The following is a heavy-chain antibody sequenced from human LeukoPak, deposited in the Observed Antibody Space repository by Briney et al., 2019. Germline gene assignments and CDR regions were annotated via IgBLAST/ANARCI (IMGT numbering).Heavy chain of an antibody. Sequence: ASVTVSCKVSGYTLTELSMHWVRQAPGKGLEWMGGFYPEDGETIYAQKLQGRVTMTEDTSTDTAYMELSSLRSEDTAVYYCATVSGIYSSSWYRGKYYFDYWGQGTLVTVSS. CDR1: GYTLTELS. V-gene: IGHV1-24*01. CDR3: ATVSGIYSSSWYRGKYYFDY. CDR2: FYPEDGET. D-gene: IGHD6-13*01. J-gene: IGHJ4*02.